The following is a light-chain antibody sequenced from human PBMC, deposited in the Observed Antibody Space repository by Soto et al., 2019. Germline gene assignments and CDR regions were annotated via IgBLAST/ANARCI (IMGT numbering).Light chain of an antibody. Sequence: QSVLTQPPSVSGAPGQRVTISCSGTSSSIGAGYEVHWYHQLPGTAPKLVVSGNGNRPSGVPDRLSASKSGTSASLAITGLQAEDEGHYYCQSYDKRLTPYVFRTGRHVTVL. CDR2: GNG. V-gene: IGLV1-40*01. CDR1: SSSIGAGYE. CDR3: QSYDKRLTPYV. J-gene: IGLJ1*01.